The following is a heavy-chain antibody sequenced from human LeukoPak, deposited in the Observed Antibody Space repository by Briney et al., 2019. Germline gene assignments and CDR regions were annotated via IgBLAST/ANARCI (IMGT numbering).Heavy chain of an antibody. CDR2: ISERGGST. V-gene: IGHV3-23*01. Sequence: GGSLRLSCVVSGISLSHYAMTWVRQAPGKGLEWVSYISERGGSTTYADSVKGRFTISRDTSLNTLYLQMNSLKTEDTAVYYCTTDYDFWSGYSRTGPDYWGQGTLVTVSS. CDR1: GISLSHYA. D-gene: IGHD3-3*01. CDR3: TTDYDFWSGYSRTGPDY. J-gene: IGHJ4*02.